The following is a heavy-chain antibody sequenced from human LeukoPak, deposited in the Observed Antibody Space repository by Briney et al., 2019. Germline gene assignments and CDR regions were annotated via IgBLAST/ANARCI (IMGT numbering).Heavy chain of an antibody. CDR2: IYPGDSDT. J-gene: IGHJ6*02. CDR3: ASSIAVYYYGMDV. D-gene: IGHD6-19*01. V-gene: IGHV5-51*01. CDR1: GYSFTSYW. Sequence: GESLKISCKGSGYSFTSYWIGWVRQMPGKGLEWMGIIYPGDSDTRYSPSFQGQVTISADKSISTAYLQWSSLKASDTAMYYCASSIAVYYYGMDVWGQGTTVTVSS.